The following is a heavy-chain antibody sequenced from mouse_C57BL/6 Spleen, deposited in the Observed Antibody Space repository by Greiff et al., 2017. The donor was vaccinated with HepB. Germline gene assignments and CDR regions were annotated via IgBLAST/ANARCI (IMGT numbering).Heavy chain of an antibody. CDR2: IDPANGNT. V-gene: IGHV14-3*01. D-gene: IGHD1-1*01. CDR3: ARSCYYGSSPYWYFDV. J-gene: IGHJ1*03. CDR1: GFNIKNTY. Sequence: VQLKESVAELVRPGASVKLSCTASGFNIKNTYMHWVKQRPEQGLEWIGRIDPANGNTKYAPKFQGKATITADTSSNTAYLQLSSLTSEDTAIYYCARSCYYGSSPYWYFDVWGTGTTVTVSS.